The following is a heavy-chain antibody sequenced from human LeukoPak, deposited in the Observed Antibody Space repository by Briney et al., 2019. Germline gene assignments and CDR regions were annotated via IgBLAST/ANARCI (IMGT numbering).Heavy chain of an antibody. D-gene: IGHD3-10*01. J-gene: IGHJ3*01. CDR1: GYTFTNYY. V-gene: IGHV1-46*01. CDR3: ARVYGSGSYQGAF. CDR2: INPSGGSA. Sequence: GASVKVSCKASGYTFTNYYMHWVRQAPGQGLERMGIINPSGGSATYAQKFQGRVTMTRDTSTSTVYMELSSLRSEDTAVYYCARVYGSGSYQGAFWGQGTMVTVSS.